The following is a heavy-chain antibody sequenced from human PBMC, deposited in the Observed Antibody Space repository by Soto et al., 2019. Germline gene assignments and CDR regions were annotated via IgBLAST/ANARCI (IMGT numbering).Heavy chain of an antibody. CDR3: AHRPRGWANSPLVY. J-gene: IGHJ4*02. Sequence: QITLKESGPTLVKPTQTLTLTCTFSGFSLTTSGMAVGWIRQPPGEALEWLALIYWNDEKRYSPSLRSRLTITKDTSKNQVVLTMTNMDPVDTATYYCAHRPRGWANSPLVYWGQGTLVTVSS. D-gene: IGHD1-26*01. CDR1: GFSLTTSGMA. V-gene: IGHV2-5*01. CDR2: IYWNDEK.